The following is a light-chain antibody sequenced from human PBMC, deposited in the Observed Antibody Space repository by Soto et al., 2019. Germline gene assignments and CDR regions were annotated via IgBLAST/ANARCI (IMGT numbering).Light chain of an antibody. CDR1: QSVINNY. V-gene: IGKV3-20*01. CDR3: QHPVSSPPSWA. CDR2: HAS. J-gene: IGKJ1*01. Sequence: EIVLTQSPGTLSLSPGERATLFCRASQSVINNYLAWYQQKPGQAPRLLIYHASNRAAGIPDRFSGSGSARDFTLTISRLEPEDFAVYYCQHPVSSPPSWAFGQGTKVEIK.